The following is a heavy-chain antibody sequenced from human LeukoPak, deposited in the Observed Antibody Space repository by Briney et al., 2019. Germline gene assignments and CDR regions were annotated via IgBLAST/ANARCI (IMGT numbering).Heavy chain of an antibody. J-gene: IGHJ6*03. CDR1: GGTFSSYA. CDR2: IIPIFGTA. D-gene: IGHD3-10*01. CDR3: ARAVVRGVNPYYYYYYMDV. Sequence: ASVKVSCKASGGTFSSYAISWVRQAPGQGLEWMGGIIPIFGTANYAQKFLGRVTITTDESTSTAYMELSSLRSEDTAVYYCARAVVRGVNPYYYYYYMDVWGKGTTVTVSS. V-gene: IGHV1-69*05.